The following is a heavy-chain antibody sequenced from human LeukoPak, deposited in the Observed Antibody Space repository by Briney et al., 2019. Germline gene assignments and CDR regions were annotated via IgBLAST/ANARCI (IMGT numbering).Heavy chain of an antibody. Sequence: GGSLRLSCAASGFTFSNAWMTWVRQAPGKGLEWVANIRPDGSAKYYVDSVKGRFTISRDNAKNSLYLQMNSLRAEDTALYYCARGDMTTVRFWGQGTLVTVSS. CDR1: GFTFSNAW. CDR2: IRPDGSAK. J-gene: IGHJ4*02. D-gene: IGHD4-17*01. V-gene: IGHV3-7*05. CDR3: ARGDMTTVRF.